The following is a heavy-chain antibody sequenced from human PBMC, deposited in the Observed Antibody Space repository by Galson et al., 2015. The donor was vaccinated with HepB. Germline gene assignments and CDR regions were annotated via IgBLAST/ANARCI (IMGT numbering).Heavy chain of an antibody. Sequence: SLRLSCAASGFTFDDYGMTWVRQAPGEGLEWVSGINWNGGSTGYEDSVKGRFTISRDNAKNSLYLQMNSLKTEDTAVYYCTTDAYSNYAPGYYYGMDVWGQGTTVTVSS. CDR3: TTDAYSNYAPGYYYGMDV. CDR2: INWNGGST. CDR1: GFTFDDYG. J-gene: IGHJ6*02. V-gene: IGHV3-20*04. D-gene: IGHD4-11*01.